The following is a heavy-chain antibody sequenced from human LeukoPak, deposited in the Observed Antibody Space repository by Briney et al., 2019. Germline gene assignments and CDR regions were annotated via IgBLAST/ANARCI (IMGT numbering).Heavy chain of an antibody. CDR1: GFTFSDYY. D-gene: IGHD6-13*01. Sequence: PGGSLRLSCAASGFTFSDYYMSWIRQAPGKGLEWVSYISSSGSTIYYADSVRGRFTISRDNAKNSLYLQMNSLRAEDTAVYYCARVNGSSLLYYFDYWGQGTLVTVSS. J-gene: IGHJ4*02. CDR3: ARVNGSSLLYYFDY. CDR2: ISSSGSTI. V-gene: IGHV3-11*04.